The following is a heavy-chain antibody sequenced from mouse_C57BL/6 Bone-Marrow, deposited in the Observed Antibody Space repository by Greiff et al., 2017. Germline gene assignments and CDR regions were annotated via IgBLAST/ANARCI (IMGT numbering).Heavy chain of an antibody. J-gene: IGHJ3*01. D-gene: IGHD3-1*01. Sequence: EVQRVESGGGLVQPGGSLKLSCAASGFTFSDYYMYWVRQTPEKRLEWVAYISNGGGSTYYPDTVKGRFNISRDNAKNTLYLQMSRLKSEDTAMYYCARGGFPPFAYWGQGALVTVSA. CDR1: GFTFSDYY. V-gene: IGHV5-12*01. CDR3: ARGGFPPFAY. CDR2: ISNGGGST.